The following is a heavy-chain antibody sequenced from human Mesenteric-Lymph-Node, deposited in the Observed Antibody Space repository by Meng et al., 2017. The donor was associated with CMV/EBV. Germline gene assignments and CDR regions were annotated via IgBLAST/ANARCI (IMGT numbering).Heavy chain of an antibody. V-gene: IGHV3-23*01. CDR1: GFTVSSNY. CDR3: AKKYYDFWSGFEYFDH. J-gene: IGHJ4*02. D-gene: IGHD3-3*01. CDR2: ISGVGYTT. Sequence: GGSLRLSCAASGFTVSSNYMSWVRQAPGKGLEWVSAISGVGYTTYYADSVKGRFTISRDNSRNTLYLQMNSLRAEDTAVYYCAKKYYDFWSGFEYFDHWGQGTLVTVSS.